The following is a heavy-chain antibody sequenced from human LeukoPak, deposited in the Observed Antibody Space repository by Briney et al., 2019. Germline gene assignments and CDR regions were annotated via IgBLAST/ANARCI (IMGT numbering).Heavy chain of an antibody. Sequence: GGSLRLSCAASGFTFSSYGMHWVRQAPGKGLEWVAFIRYDGSNKYYADSVKGRFTISRDNSKNTLYLQMNSLRAEDTAVYYCAKDLSLASRPSYYYGSGSPMPDYWGQGTLVTVSS. J-gene: IGHJ4*02. CDR3: AKDLSLASRPSYYYGSGSPMPDY. CDR1: GFTFSSYG. CDR2: IRYDGSNK. V-gene: IGHV3-30*02. D-gene: IGHD3-10*01.